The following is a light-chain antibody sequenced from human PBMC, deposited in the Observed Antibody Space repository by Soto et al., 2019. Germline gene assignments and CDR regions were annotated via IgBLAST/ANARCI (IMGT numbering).Light chain of an antibody. CDR1: QSIGAW. CDR3: QHYSTYSLT. CDR2: DAS. J-gene: IGKJ3*01. Sequence: IQMTQSPSTLSASVGDRVTITCRASQSIGAWLAWYQQKPGKAPNLLIYDASSLESGVPSRFGGSGSGTEFTLTINSLQPDDFGTFYCQHYSTYSLTFGPGTKVDIK. V-gene: IGKV1-5*01.